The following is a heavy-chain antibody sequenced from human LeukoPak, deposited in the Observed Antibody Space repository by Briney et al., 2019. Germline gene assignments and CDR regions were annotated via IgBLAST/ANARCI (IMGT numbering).Heavy chain of an antibody. CDR3: ARGSRLVPDY. CDR2: INHSGST. J-gene: IGHJ4*02. V-gene: IGHV4-34*01. Sequence: SETLSLTCAVYGGSFSGYYWSWIRQPPGKGLEWTGEINHSGSTHYHPSLKRRVNISVDTSKNQFSLKLSSVTAADTAVYYCARGSRLVPDYWGQGTLVTVSS. D-gene: IGHD3-9*01. CDR1: GGSFSGYY.